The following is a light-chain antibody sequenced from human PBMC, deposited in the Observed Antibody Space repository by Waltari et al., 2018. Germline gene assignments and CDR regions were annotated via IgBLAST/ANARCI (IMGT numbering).Light chain of an antibody. J-gene: IGKJ1*01. V-gene: IGKV2-28*01. CDR3: MQARQTPWT. Sequence: DIVMTQSPLSLSVTPGEPASISCRSRQSLLHSSGNTFLDWYLQKPGQSQQPLIYLVSKRASGFPDRFSGSGSGTDFTLKISRVEAEDVGVYFCMQARQTPWTFGQGTKVEIK. CDR1: QSLLHSSGNTF. CDR2: LVS.